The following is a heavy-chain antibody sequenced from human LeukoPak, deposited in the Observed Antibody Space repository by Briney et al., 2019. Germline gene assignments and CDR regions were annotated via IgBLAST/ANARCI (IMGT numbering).Heavy chain of an antibody. Sequence: GASVKVSCKASGYTFTSYAMHWVRPAPGQRLEWMGWINAGNGNTKYSQKFQGRVTITRDTSASTAYMELSSLRSEDTAVYYCARRYCTNGVCHRWFDPWGQGTLVTVSS. CDR1: GYTFTSYA. V-gene: IGHV1-3*01. CDR3: ARRYCTNGVCHRWFDP. J-gene: IGHJ5*02. CDR2: INAGNGNT. D-gene: IGHD2-8*01.